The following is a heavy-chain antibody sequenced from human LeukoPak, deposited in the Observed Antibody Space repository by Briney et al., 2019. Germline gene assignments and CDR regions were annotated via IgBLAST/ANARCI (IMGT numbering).Heavy chain of an antibody. Sequence: ASVKVSCKVSGYTLSEISMYWVRQAPGKGLEWMEGIDREDGQTIYAQKFQGRVTMTEDTSTDTAYMEVSRLTSEDTAFYYCATVGYSYGAFDHWGQGTLVTVSS. J-gene: IGHJ4*02. CDR2: IDREDGQT. D-gene: IGHD5-18*01. CDR1: GYTLSEIS. CDR3: ATVGYSYGAFDH. V-gene: IGHV1-24*01.